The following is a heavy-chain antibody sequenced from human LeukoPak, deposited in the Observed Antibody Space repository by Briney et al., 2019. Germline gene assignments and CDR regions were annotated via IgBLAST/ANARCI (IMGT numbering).Heavy chain of an antibody. Sequence: ASVKVSCKASGGTFSSYAISWVRQAPGQGLEWMGGIIPIFGTANYAQKFQGRVTITADESTSTAYMELSSLRSEDTAVYYCARDTYYYGSDWYFDLWGRGTLVTVSS. D-gene: IGHD3-22*01. CDR2: IIPIFGTA. CDR3: ARDTYYYGSDWYFDL. CDR1: GGTFSSYA. V-gene: IGHV1-69*13. J-gene: IGHJ2*01.